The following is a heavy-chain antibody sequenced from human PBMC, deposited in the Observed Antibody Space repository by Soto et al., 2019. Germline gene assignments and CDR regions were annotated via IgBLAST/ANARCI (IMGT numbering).Heavy chain of an antibody. CDR3: SRAFIVIHGMDV. CDR1: GFTFSDYA. Sequence: EVQLLESGGGLVQPGGSLRLSCAASGFTFSDYAMNWVRQAPGKGLEWVSAISKDAASTYYADSVKGRFTIARDNSKNTLYLQLNSLRAEDTAVYYCSRAFIVIHGMDVWGQGTTVTVSS. V-gene: IGHV3-23*01. J-gene: IGHJ6*02. CDR2: ISKDAAST. D-gene: IGHD3-16*01.